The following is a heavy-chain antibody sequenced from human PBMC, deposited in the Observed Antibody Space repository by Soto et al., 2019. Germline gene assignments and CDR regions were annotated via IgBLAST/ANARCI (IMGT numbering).Heavy chain of an antibody. J-gene: IGHJ4*02. Sequence: QITLKESGPTLVKPTETLTLTCSFSGFSLTTGGEGVGWVRQPPGEALEWLALIYWDDDERYSPSLKTRLTITKDPSKNPVVLIMTNMDTVDTATYFCAHSRNLITEDAQVGDFDYWGQGTLVTVSS. CDR2: IYWDDDE. V-gene: IGHV2-5*02. CDR1: GFSLTTGGEG. CDR3: AHSRNLITEDAQVGDFDY. D-gene: IGHD3-10*01.